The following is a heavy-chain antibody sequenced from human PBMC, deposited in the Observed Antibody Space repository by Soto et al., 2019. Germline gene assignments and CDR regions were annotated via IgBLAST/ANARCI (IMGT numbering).Heavy chain of an antibody. J-gene: IGHJ6*02. CDR2: ISSSSSTI. V-gene: IGHV3-48*02. Sequence: GGSLRLSCAASGFTFSSYSMNWVRQAPGKGLEWVSYISSSSSTIYYADSVKGRFTISRDNAKNSLYLQMNSLRDEDTAVYYCGRDNNDYGGNPYSYYGMDVWGHGTLVTVS. D-gene: IGHD4-17*01. CDR1: GFTFSSYS. CDR3: GRDNNDYGGNPYSYYGMDV.